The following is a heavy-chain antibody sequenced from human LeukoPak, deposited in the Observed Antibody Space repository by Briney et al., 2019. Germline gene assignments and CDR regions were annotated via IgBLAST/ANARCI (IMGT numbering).Heavy chain of an antibody. Sequence: PSETLSLTCAVYGGSFSGYYWSWIRQPPGKGLEWIGEINHSGSTNYNPSLKSRVTISVDTSKNQFSLKLSSVTAADTAVYYCARGAPFVLLWFGEPHDYWGQGTLVTVSS. CDR3: ARGAPFVLLWFGEPHDY. CDR1: GGSFSGYY. J-gene: IGHJ4*02. V-gene: IGHV4-34*01. D-gene: IGHD3-10*01. CDR2: INHSGST.